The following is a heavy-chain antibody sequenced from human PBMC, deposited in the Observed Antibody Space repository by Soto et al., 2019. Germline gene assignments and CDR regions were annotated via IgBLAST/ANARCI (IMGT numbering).Heavy chain of an antibody. Sequence: ASVKVSCKASGYTFTGYYMHWVRQAPGQGLEWMGWINPNSGGTNYAQKFQGWVTMTRDTSISTAYMELSRLRSDDTAVYYCARDSGAAAGLGAFDIWGQGTMVTVS. CDR1: GYTFTGYY. V-gene: IGHV1-2*04. CDR3: ARDSGAAAGLGAFDI. J-gene: IGHJ3*02. CDR2: INPNSGGT. D-gene: IGHD6-13*01.